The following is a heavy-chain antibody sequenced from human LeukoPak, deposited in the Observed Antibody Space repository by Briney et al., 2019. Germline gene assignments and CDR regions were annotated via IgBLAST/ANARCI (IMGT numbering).Heavy chain of an antibody. D-gene: IGHD1-14*01. CDR3: ARNVYRTFDS. CDR1: GFTFSTYW. CDR2: IKQDGSEK. Sequence: PGGSLTLSSAASGFTFSTYWMSWVRQAPGKGLEWVANIKQDGSEKYYVDSVKDRFTISRDNAKNSLYLQMNSLRVEDTAVYYCARNVYRTFDSWDQGTLVTVSS. V-gene: IGHV3-7*01. J-gene: IGHJ4*02.